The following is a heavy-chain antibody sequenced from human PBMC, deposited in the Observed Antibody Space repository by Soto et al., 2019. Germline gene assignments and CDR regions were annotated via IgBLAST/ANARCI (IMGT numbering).Heavy chain of an antibody. Sequence: VKVSCKASGYTFSNFAMHWVRQAPGQRLEWMGWINAGNGNRKYSQKFQGRVTITRDTSASTAYMELSSLRSEDTAIYYCARDIAFDIWGQGTMVTVSS. CDR3: ARDIAFDI. J-gene: IGHJ3*02. CDR1: GYTFSNFA. CDR2: INAGNGNR. V-gene: IGHV1-3*01.